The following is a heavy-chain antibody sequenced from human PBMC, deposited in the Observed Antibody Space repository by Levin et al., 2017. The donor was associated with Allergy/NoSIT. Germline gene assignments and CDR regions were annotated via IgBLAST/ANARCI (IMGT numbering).Heavy chain of an antibody. J-gene: IGHJ4*02. D-gene: IGHD1-26*01. CDR2: ISTSSSYI. CDR3: ARERGGSYADY. Sequence: PGGSLRLTCATSGFDFSTSSMTWVRQAPGRGLQWVSTISTSSSYIYQADSVKGRFTISRDNAKKSLYLQMDSLRAEDTAVYYCARERGGSYADYWGQGTLVTVSS. CDR1: GFDFSTSS. V-gene: IGHV3-21*01.